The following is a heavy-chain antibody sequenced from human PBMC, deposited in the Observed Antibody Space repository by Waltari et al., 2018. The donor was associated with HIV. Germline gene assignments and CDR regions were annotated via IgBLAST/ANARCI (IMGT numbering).Heavy chain of an antibody. CDR3: ATGGAVADPYYFDY. J-gene: IGHJ4*02. V-gene: IGHV1-24*01. CDR2: FDPEDGET. Sequence: QVQLVQSGAEGHKPGASVKVSCKVSGYTLTALSMHSVRQAPGKGLEWMGGFDPEDGETIYAQKFQGRVTMTEDTSTDTAYMELSSLRSEDTAVYYCATGGAVADPYYFDYWGQGTLVTVSS. CDR1: GYTLTALS. D-gene: IGHD6-19*01.